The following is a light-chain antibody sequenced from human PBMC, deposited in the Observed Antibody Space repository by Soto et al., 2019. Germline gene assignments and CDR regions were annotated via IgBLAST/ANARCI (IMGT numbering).Light chain of an antibody. CDR1: SSDVGGYNY. Sequence: QSALTQPASVSGSPGQSITISCTGTSSDVGGYNYVSWYQHHPGKAPKLMIYDVSNRPSGVSTRFSGSKSGNTASLTISGLQADDEADYFCSSYTSSSTFVFGTGTQLTVL. CDR3: SSYTSSSTFV. J-gene: IGLJ7*01. V-gene: IGLV2-14*03. CDR2: DVS.